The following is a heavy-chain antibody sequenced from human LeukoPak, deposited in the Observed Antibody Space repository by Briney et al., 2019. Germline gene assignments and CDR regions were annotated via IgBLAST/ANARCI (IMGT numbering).Heavy chain of an antibody. Sequence: GASVKVSCKASGYTFTSYGISWVRQAPGQGLEWMGGIIPIFGTANYAQKFQGRVTITADESTSTAYMELSSLRSEDTAVYYCARSRYYYDRSGYYQGPFDYWGQGTLVTVSS. D-gene: IGHD3-22*01. CDR2: IIPIFGTA. J-gene: IGHJ4*02. CDR1: GYTFTSYG. CDR3: ARSRYYYDRSGYYQGPFDY. V-gene: IGHV1-69*13.